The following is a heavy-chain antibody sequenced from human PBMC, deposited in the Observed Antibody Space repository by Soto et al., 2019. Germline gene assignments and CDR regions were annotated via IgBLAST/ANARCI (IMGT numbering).Heavy chain of an antibody. CDR3: ARVPNDSLGWAAP. CDR1: GYSFSFYG. D-gene: IGHD3-22*01. V-gene: IGHV1-18*01. Sequence: ASVKVSWKASGYSFSFYGINWVRQAPGQGLEWMGWINPSDGNRNFAQKFEDRVTMTTATSTNTVFLELRSLKSDDTAIYYCARVPNDSLGWAAPWGQGTLVTVSS. J-gene: IGHJ5*02. CDR2: INPSDGNR.